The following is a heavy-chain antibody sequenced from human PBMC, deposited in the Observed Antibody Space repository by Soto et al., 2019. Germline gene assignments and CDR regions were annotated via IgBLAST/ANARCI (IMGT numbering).Heavy chain of an antibody. CDR2: IGGTGQYT. CDR1: GFTFQNFV. J-gene: IGHJ6*02. Sequence: EVQLLETGGGLVQPGGSLRLSCTASGFTFQNFVINWVRQAPGKGLEWVSIIGGTGQYTYYADSVRGRFTFSRDNSENTVYLEMNSLRAEDKAIYFCAKGGTSHIYGIDVWGPGTTVIVSS. D-gene: IGHD2-2*01. CDR3: AKGGTSHIYGIDV. V-gene: IGHV3-23*01.